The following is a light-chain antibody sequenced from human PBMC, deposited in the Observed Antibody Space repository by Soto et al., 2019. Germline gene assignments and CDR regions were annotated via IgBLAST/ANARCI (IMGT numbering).Light chain of an antibody. CDR1: QSVSTY. J-gene: IGKJ1*01. V-gene: IGKV3-11*01. CDR2: DAS. Sequence: EIVLTQDPATLSLSPGERATLSCRASQSVSTYLAWYQQKPDQAPRLLIYDASNRATGIPARFSGSGSGTDFTLTISSLEPEDFAVYYCLQHTNWPPSWTFGPGTKVEIK. CDR3: LQHTNWPPSWT.